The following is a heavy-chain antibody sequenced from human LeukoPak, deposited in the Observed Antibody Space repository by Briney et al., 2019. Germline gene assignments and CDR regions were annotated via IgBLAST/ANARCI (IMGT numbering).Heavy chain of an antibody. J-gene: IGHJ4*02. CDR3: ASGEGYSYGNDFDY. CDR1: GFTFSSYG. V-gene: IGHV3-30*03. Sequence: GGSLRLSCAASGFTFSSYGMHWVRQAPGKGLEWVAVISYDGSNKYYADSVKGRFTISRDNSKNTLYLQMNSLRAEDTAVYYCASGEGYSYGNDFDYWGQGTLVTVSS. D-gene: IGHD5-18*01. CDR2: ISYDGSNK.